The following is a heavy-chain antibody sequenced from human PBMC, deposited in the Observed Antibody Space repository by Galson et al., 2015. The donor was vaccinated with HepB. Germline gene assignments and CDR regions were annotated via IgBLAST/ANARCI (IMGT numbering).Heavy chain of an antibody. Sequence: SLRLSCAASGFTFSSYAMSWVRQAPGKGLEWVSAISGSGGSTYYADSVKGRFTISRDNSKNTLYLQMNSLRAEDTAVYYCAKCLVRMVYAPPDYYYCMDVWGQGTTVTVSS. J-gene: IGHJ6*02. CDR1: GFTFSSYA. CDR3: AKCLVRMVYAPPDYYYCMDV. D-gene: IGHD2-8*01. CDR2: ISGSGGST. V-gene: IGHV3-23*01.